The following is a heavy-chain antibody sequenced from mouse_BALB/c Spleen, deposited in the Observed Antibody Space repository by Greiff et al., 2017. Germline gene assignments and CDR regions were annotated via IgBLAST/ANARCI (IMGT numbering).Heavy chain of an antibody. J-gene: IGHJ2*01. CDR1: GFTFSSYA. CDR2: ISSGGSYT. V-gene: IGHV5-9-4*01. CDR3: ARDFGPYFDY. Sequence: EVKLVESGGGLVKPGGSLKLSCAASGFTFSSYAMSWVRQSPEKRLEWVAEISSGGSYTYYPDTVTGRFTISRDNAKNTLYLEMSSLRSEDTAMYYCARDFGPYFDYWGQGTTLTVSS.